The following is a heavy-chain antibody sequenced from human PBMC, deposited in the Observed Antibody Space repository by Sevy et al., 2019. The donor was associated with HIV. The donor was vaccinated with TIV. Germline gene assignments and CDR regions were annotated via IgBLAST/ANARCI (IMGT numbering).Heavy chain of an antibody. Sequence: GGSLRLSCAASGFAFYDYSMSWIRQAPGKGLEWVATLCFGCGKINYADSVKGRFTISRDNSKNSFYLQMDNLRVEDTALYYCAREGCTSAHDYWGQGTRVTVSS. J-gene: IGHJ4*02. CDR2: LCFGCGKI. CDR1: GFAFYDYS. V-gene: IGHV3-23*01. D-gene: IGHD2-8*01. CDR3: AREGCTSAHDY.